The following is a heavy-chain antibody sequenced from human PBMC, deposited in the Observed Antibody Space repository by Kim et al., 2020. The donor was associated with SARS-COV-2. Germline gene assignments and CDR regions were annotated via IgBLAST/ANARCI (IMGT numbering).Heavy chain of an antibody. CDR1: GFTFSSYA. CDR2: ISYDGSNK. Sequence: GGSLRLSCAASGFTFSSYAMHWVRQAPGKGLEWVAVISYDGSNKYYVDSVKGRFTISRDNSKNTLYLQMNSLRAEDTAVYYCARGQYSSGWYRSLNFVYWGQGTLVTVSS. J-gene: IGHJ4*02. V-gene: IGHV3-30*04. D-gene: IGHD6-19*01. CDR3: ARGQYSSGWYRSLNFVY.